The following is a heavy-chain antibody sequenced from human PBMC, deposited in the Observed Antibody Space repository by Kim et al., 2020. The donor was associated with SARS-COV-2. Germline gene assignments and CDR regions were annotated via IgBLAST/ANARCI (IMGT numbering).Heavy chain of an antibody. CDR1: GFTFDDYG. CDR2: INWNGGST. D-gene: IGHD2-15*01. Sequence: GGSLRLSCAASGFTFDDYGMSWVRQAPGKGLEWVSGINWNGGSTGYADSVKGRFTISRDNAKNSLYPQMNSLRAEDTALYHCAREKRYCSGGSCYPAFDIWGQGTMVTVSS. V-gene: IGHV3-20*01. J-gene: IGHJ3*02. CDR3: AREKRYCSGGSCYPAFDI.